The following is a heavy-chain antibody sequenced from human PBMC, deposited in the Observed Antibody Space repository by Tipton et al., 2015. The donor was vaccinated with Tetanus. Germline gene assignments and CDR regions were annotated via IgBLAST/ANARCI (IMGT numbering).Heavy chain of an antibody. CDR1: GYNFVNFG. CDR2: ISAYNGKT. CDR3: ARVQEQRIYYYGMDV. J-gene: IGHJ6*02. D-gene: IGHD6-25*01. Sequence: QVQLVQSGAEMKKPGASVKVSCKASGYNFVNFGISWVRQAPGQGLEWMGWISAYNGKTKYAQRLQGRVTMTTDRSASTAYMDLRRLRSDDTAVYYCARVQEQRIYYYGMDVWGQGTTVTVSS. V-gene: IGHV1-18*01.